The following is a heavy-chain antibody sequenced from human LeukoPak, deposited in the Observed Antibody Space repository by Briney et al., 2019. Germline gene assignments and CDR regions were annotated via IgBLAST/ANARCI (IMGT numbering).Heavy chain of an antibody. V-gene: IGHV3-53*01. CDR3: ASDIAARPGGFDFDY. J-gene: IGHJ4*02. CDR2: IYSGGST. D-gene: IGHD6-6*01. Sequence: PGGSLRLSCAASGFTVSSNYVSWVRQAPGKGLEWVSVIYSGGSTYYADSVKGRFTISRDNSKNTLYLQMNSLRAEDTAVYYCASDIAARPGGFDFDYWGQGTLVTVSS. CDR1: GFTVSSNY.